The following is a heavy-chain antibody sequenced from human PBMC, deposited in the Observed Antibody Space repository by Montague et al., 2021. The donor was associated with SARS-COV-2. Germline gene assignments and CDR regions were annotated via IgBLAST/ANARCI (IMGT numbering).Heavy chain of an antibody. CDR1: GGSISTYY. CDR2: IYYSGST. V-gene: IGHV4-59*01. J-gene: IGHJ4*02. Sequence: SETLSLTCSVSGGSISTYYWSWIRQPPGKGLEWIGYIYYSGSTNYSPSLKSRVTISIDTSKNQFSLELSSVTAADMAVYYCASPGGYCTGGSCYYVYWGQGTLVTVSS. D-gene: IGHD2-15*01. CDR3: ASPGGYCTGGSCYYVY.